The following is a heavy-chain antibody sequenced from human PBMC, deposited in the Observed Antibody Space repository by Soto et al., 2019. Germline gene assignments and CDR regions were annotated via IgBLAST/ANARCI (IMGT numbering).Heavy chain of an antibody. J-gene: IGHJ4*02. Sequence: GGSLRLSCAASGFTFSSYGMHWVRQAPGKGLEWVAVIWYDGSNKYYADSVKGRFTISRDNSKNTLYLQMNSLRAEDTAVYYCARDLGQDDHLDYWGQGTLVTVSS. CDR3: ARDLGQDDHLDY. V-gene: IGHV3-33*01. CDR1: GFTFSSYG. CDR2: IWYDGSNK. D-gene: IGHD1-1*01.